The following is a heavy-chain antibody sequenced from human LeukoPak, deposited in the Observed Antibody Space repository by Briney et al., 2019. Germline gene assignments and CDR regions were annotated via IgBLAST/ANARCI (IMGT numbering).Heavy chain of an antibody. Sequence: ASVKVSCKASGYTFTGYYMHWVRQAAGQGLEWMGWINPNSGGTNYAQKFQGRVTMTRDTSISTAYMELSRLRSDDTAVYYCARNMVRGVIITAPGYWGQGTLVTVSS. CDR1: GYTFTGYY. CDR3: ARNMVRGVIITAPGY. CDR2: INPNSGGT. V-gene: IGHV1-2*02. J-gene: IGHJ4*02. D-gene: IGHD3-10*01.